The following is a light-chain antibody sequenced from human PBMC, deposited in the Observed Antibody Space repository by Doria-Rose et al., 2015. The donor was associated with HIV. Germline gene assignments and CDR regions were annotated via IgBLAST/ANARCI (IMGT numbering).Light chain of an antibody. Sequence: TQFPSSLSASIGDRVTITCRASQTVSTYLNWFQQEPGKAPKLLIYAASRLQSGVPSRFSGSGSGTDFTLTISGLQPGDFATYYCQQTYSSPPWTFGQGAKVEMK. V-gene: IGKV1-39*01. J-gene: IGKJ1*01. CDR3: QQTYSSPPWT. CDR2: AAS. CDR1: QTVSTY.